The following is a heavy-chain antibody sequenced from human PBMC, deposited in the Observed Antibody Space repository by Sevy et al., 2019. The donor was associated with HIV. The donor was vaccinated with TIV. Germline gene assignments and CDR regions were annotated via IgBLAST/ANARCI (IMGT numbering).Heavy chain of an antibody. CDR1: GDSISSGDYY. CDR2: IYYSGST. Sequence: SETLSLTCTVSGDSISSGDYYWRWIRQPPGKGLEWIGYIYYSGSTYYNPSLKSRVTISVDTSKNQFSLKLSSVTAADTAVYYCAREEYSYGFDYWGQRTLVTVSS. J-gene: IGHJ4*02. CDR3: AREEYSYGFDY. D-gene: IGHD5-18*01. V-gene: IGHV4-30-4*01.